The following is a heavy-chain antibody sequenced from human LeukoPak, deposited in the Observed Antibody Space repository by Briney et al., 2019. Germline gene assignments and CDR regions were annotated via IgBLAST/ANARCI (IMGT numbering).Heavy chain of an antibody. CDR3: AKGGPRYYYYYYMDV. D-gene: IGHD3-10*01. Sequence: AGGSLRLSCAASGFTFEDYAMHWVRQAPGKGLEWVSLISWDGGSTYYADSVKGRFTISRDNSKNSLYLQMNSLRAEDTALYYCAKGGPRYYYYYYMDVWGKGTTVTVSS. J-gene: IGHJ6*03. V-gene: IGHV3-43D*03. CDR2: ISWDGGST. CDR1: GFTFEDYA.